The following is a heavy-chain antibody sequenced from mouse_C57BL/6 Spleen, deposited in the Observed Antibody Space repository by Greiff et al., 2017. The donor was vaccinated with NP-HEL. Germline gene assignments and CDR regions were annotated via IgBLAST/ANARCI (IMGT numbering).Heavy chain of an antibody. V-gene: IGHV1-81*01. Sequence: QVQLQQSGAELARPGASVKLSCKASGYTFTSYGISWVKQRTGQGLEWIGEIYPRSGNTYYNEKFKGKATLTADKSSSTAYMELRSLTSEDSAVYFCASPITTANFDVWGTGTTVTVSS. CDR2: IYPRSGNT. J-gene: IGHJ1*03. D-gene: IGHD1-1*01. CDR1: GYTFTSYG. CDR3: ASPITTANFDV.